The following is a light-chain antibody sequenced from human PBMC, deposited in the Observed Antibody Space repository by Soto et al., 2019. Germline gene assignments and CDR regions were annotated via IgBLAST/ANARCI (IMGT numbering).Light chain of an antibody. CDR2: DNN. CDR3: GTWDSSRSAHVV. CDR1: SSNIGNNY. V-gene: IGLV1-51*01. Sequence: QSVLTQPPSVSAAPGQKVTIYCSGSSSNIGNNYVSWYQQLPGTAPKLLIYDNNKRPSGIPDRFSGSKSGTSATLGITGLQTGDEADYYCGTWDSSRSAHVVFGGGTKLTVL. J-gene: IGLJ2*01.